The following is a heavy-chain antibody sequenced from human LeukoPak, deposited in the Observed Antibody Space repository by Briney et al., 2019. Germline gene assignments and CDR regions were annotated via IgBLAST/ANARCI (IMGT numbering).Heavy chain of an antibody. CDR3: AKPILGEWLANPRFDY. CDR1: GFTFSSYW. CDR2: VNNDGSTT. Sequence: GGSLRLSCAASGFTFSSYWMHWVRQAPGKGLVWGSRVNNDGSTTSYADSVRGRFTISRDNSRNSLYLQMNSLRTEDTAFYYCAKPILGEWLANPRFDYWGQGTLVTVSS. J-gene: IGHJ4*02. V-gene: IGHV3-74*01. D-gene: IGHD3-16*01.